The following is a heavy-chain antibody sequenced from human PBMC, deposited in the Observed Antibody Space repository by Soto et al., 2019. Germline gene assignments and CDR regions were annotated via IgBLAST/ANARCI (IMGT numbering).Heavy chain of an antibody. D-gene: IGHD2-15*01. CDR1: GDSISSSSYY. J-gene: IGHJ5*02. CDR3: ARPILDGYCSGESCYSHWFDP. CDR2: IYYSGST. Sequence: QLQLQESGPGLVKPSETLSLTCTVSGDSISSSSYYWGWIRQPPGKGLEWIGSIYYSGSTYYNPSLKSRLTISVDTSKNQFSLKLSSVTAADTAVYYCARPILDGYCSGESCYSHWFDPWGQGTLVTVSS. V-gene: IGHV4-39*01.